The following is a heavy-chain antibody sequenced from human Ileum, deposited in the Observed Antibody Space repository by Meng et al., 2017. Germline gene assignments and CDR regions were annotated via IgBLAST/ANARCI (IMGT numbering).Heavy chain of an antibody. CDR3: ARGDFRVN. CDR2: VRNKENGYST. Sequence: EAQLLDYGVGVVHPGESLSLSCAASGFTFSDQYMDWVRQAPGKGLEWVARVRNKENGYSTGYAASVEGRFTISRDDSKNSLYLQMNSLTTEDTAVYYCARGDFRVNWGQGTLVTVSS. J-gene: IGHJ4*02. V-gene: IGHV3-72*01. CDR1: GFTFSDQY. D-gene: IGHD3-3*01.